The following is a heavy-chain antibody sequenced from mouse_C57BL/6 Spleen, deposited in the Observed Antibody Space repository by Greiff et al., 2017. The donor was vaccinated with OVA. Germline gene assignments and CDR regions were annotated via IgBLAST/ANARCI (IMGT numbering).Heavy chain of an antibody. D-gene: IGHD2-4*01. CDR1: GYAFSSSW. CDR3: ARSGYYDYDGYYFDY. J-gene: IGHJ2*01. CDR2: IYPGDGAT. Sequence: QVQLQQSGPELVKPGASVKISCKASGYAFSSSWMNWVKQRPGKGLEWIGRIYPGDGATNYNGKFKGKATLTADKSSSTAYMQLSSLTSEDSAVYFGARSGYYDYDGYYFDYWGQGTTLTVSS. V-gene: IGHV1-82*01.